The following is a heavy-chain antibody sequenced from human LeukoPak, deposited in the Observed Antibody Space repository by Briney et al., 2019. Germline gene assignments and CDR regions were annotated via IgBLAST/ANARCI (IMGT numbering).Heavy chain of an antibody. J-gene: IGHJ4*02. CDR3: ATGYIVVAAPGDY. CDR1: GFTVNNAW. D-gene: IGHD6-19*01. CDR2: IKDKTDGGTT. V-gene: IGHV3-15*01. Sequence: GGSLRLSCAASGFTVNNAWMNWVRQAPGKGLEWVGRIKDKTDGGTTDYAAPVKGRFTISRDDSRNTLYLQMNSLKIEDRAVYYCATGYIVVAAPGDYWGQGTLVTVSS.